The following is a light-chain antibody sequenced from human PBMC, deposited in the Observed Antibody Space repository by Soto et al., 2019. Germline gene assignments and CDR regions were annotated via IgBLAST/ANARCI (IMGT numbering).Light chain of an antibody. Sequence: QSVLTQPPSASGTPGQRVTISCSGSNSNIGINTVIWYQQVPGTAPRVLIYADNQRPSGVPDRFSVSKSGTSASLAISWLQSEDEAAYYCSAWDDTRTGRYVFGTGTQLTVL. J-gene: IGLJ1*01. V-gene: IGLV1-44*01. CDR1: NSNIGINT. CDR3: SAWDDTRTGRYV. CDR2: ADN.